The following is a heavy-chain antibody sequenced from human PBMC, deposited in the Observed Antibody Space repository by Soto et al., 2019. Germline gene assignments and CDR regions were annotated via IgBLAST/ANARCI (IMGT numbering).Heavy chain of an antibody. D-gene: IGHD6-13*01. Sequence: GGSLRLSCAASGFTFSSYAMSWVRQAPGKGLEWVSAISGSGGSTYYADSVKGRFTISRDNSKNTLYLQMNSLRAEDTAVYYCAKDGSSSWLYNWFDPWGQGTLVTVSS. CDR3: AKDGSSSWLYNWFDP. CDR2: ISGSGGST. CDR1: GFTFSSYA. J-gene: IGHJ5*02. V-gene: IGHV3-23*01.